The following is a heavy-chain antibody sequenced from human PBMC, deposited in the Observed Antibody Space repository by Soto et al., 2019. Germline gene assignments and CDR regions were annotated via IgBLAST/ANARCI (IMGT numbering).Heavy chain of an antibody. V-gene: IGHV1-69*02. CDR3: ARGDCSSTSCYIDWFDP. CDR2: IIPILGIA. CDR1: GGTFSSYT. D-gene: IGHD2-2*02. Sequence: SVKVSCKASGGTFSSYTISWVRQAPGQGLEWMGRIIPILGIANYAQKFQGRVTITADKSTSTAYMELSSLRSDDTAVYYCARGDCSSTSCYIDWFDPWGQGTLVTVSS. J-gene: IGHJ5*02.